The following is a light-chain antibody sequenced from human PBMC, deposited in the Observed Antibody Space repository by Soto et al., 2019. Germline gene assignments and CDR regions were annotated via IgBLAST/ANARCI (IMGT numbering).Light chain of an antibody. J-gene: IGKJ1*01. V-gene: IGKV3D-7*01. Sequence: PGDRVTLSCRASQSVSSSYLTWYQQKPGQAPRLLIYGASTRATGIPARFSGSGSGTAFTLTISSLQPEDFAVYYCQQDYNLPPWTFGQGTEVEIK. CDR1: QSVSSSY. CDR2: GAS. CDR3: QQDYNLPPWT.